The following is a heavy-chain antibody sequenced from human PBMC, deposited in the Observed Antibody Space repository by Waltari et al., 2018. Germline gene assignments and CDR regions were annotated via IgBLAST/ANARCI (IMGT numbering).Heavy chain of an antibody. CDR2: TSYNGAT. D-gene: IGHD5-12*01. Sequence: QLQLQESGPGLVKPSETLSLTCSVSGGSITTSRHYWGWIRQPPGQGLEWIGTTSYNGATYTSPSLKSRVTMSRDTSKNQLSLTLDSMTAADTAVYYCATYIGASVGTAAFDVWGQGTMVTVSS. CDR1: GGSITTSRHY. J-gene: IGHJ3*01. V-gene: IGHV4-39*01. CDR3: ATYIGASVGTAAFDV.